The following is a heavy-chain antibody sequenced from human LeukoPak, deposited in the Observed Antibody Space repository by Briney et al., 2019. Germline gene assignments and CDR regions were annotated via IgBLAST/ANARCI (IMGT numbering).Heavy chain of an antibody. V-gene: IGHV4-59*01. D-gene: IGHD4-23*01. Sequence: SETLSLTCTVSGGSISSYYWSWIRQPPGKGLEWIGYIYYSGSTNYNPSLKSRVTISVDTSKNQFSLKLSSVTAADTAVYYCARSTVVMLFDYWGQGTLVTVSS. CDR2: IYYSGST. CDR1: GGSISSYY. CDR3: ARSTVVMLFDY. J-gene: IGHJ4*02.